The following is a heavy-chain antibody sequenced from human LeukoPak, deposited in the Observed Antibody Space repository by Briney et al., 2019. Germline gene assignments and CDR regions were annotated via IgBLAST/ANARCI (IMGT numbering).Heavy chain of an antibody. Sequence: GGSLRLSCAASGFAFSSYAMSWVRQAPGKGLEWVSGVRDSGGSTYYADSVKGRFTISSDNSKSTLYLQMNSLRAEDTALYYCAKEVLGGSYSSIDYWGQGTRVTVSS. CDR3: AKEVLGGSYSSIDY. V-gene: IGHV3-23*01. J-gene: IGHJ4*02. CDR2: VRDSGGST. CDR1: GFAFSSYA. D-gene: IGHD1-26*01.